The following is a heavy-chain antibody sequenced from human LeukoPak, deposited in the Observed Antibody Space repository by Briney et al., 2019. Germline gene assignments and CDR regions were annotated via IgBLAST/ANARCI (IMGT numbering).Heavy chain of an antibody. V-gene: IGHV3-23*01. D-gene: IGHD2-15*01. CDR1: GFTFSSYS. J-gene: IGHJ4*02. CDR3: ASRDPCSADTCYGLGY. CDR2: IRGSGTT. Sequence: GGSLRLSCAASGFTFSSYSMRWVRQAPGKGLEWVSTIRGSGTTYCADSVKGRFTISRDNSKNTLFLQMDSLRAEDTALYYCASRDPCSADTCYGLGYWGQGTLVTVSS.